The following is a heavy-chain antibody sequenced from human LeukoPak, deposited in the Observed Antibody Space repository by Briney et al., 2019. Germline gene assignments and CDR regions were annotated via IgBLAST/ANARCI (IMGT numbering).Heavy chain of an antibody. CDR1: GFTFSSYA. CDR2: ISGSGGST. CDR3: ANENYYGSGSYADH. V-gene: IGHV3-23*01. Sequence: GGSLRLSCAASGFTFSSYAMSWVRQAPGKGLEWVLAISGSGGSTYYADSVKGRFTISRDNSKNTLYLQMNSLRAEDTAVYYCANENYYGSGSYADHWGQGTLVTVSS. D-gene: IGHD3-10*01. J-gene: IGHJ4*02.